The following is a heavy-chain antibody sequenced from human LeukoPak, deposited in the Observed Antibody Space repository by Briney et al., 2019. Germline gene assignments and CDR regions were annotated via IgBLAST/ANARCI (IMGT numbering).Heavy chain of an antibody. CDR3: ARALAAAGINWFDP. V-gene: IGHV4-34*01. CDR2: INHSGST. CDR1: GGSFSGYY. J-gene: IGHJ5*02. D-gene: IGHD6-13*01. Sequence: SETLSLTCAVYGGSFSGYYWSWIRQPPGKGLEWIGEINHSGSTNYNPSLKSRVTISVDTSKNQFSLKLSSVTAADTAVYYCARALAAAGINWFDPWGQGTLVTVSS.